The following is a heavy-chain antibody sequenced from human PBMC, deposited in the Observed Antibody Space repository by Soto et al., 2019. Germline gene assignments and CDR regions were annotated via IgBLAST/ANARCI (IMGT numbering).Heavy chain of an antibody. CDR1: GFTFSSYS. Sequence: EVPLVESGGGLVKPGGSLRLSCAASGFTFSSYSMNWVRQAPGKGLEWVSSISSSSSYIYYADSVKGRFTISRDNAKNSLYLQMNSLRAEDTAVYYCARDWRYSSGWSNSYYFDYWGQGTLVTVSS. D-gene: IGHD6-19*01. CDR2: ISSSSSYI. V-gene: IGHV3-21*01. J-gene: IGHJ4*02. CDR3: ARDWRYSSGWSNSYYFDY.